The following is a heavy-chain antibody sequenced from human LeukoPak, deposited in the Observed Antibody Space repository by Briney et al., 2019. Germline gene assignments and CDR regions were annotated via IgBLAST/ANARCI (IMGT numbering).Heavy chain of an antibody. CDR2: ISGSGGST. Sequence: GGSLRLSCAASGFTFSNSALSWVRQAPGKGLEWVSDISGSGGSTYYADSVKGRFTISRDNSKNTLYLQMNSLRPEDTAVYYCARARPSMWIDYWGQGTLVTVSS. J-gene: IGHJ4*02. V-gene: IGHV3-23*01. D-gene: IGHD5-12*01. CDR3: ARARPSMWIDY. CDR1: GFTFSNSA.